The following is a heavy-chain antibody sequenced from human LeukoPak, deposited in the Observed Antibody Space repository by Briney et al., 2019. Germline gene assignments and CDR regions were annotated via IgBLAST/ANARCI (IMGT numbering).Heavy chain of an antibody. J-gene: IGHJ1*01. CDR2: ISGSGGST. Sequence: GGSLRLSCAASGFTFSSYAMSWVRQAPGKGLEWVSAISGSGGSTYYADSVKGRFTISRDNSKNTLCLQMNSLRAEDTAVYYCAKDNLPIRYCSGGSCYFPAEYFQHWGQGTLVTVSS. D-gene: IGHD2-15*01. CDR3: AKDNLPIRYCSGGSCYFPAEYFQH. CDR1: GFTFSSYA. V-gene: IGHV3-23*01.